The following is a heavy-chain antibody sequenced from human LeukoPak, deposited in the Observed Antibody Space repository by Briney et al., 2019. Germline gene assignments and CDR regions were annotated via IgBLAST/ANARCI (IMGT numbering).Heavy chain of an antibody. CDR1: GGSISSGGYY. V-gene: IGHV4-31*03. J-gene: IGHJ4*02. D-gene: IGHD6-6*01. CDR2: IYYSGST. Sequence: SQTLSLTCTVSGGSISSGGYYWSWIRQHPGKGLEWIVYIYYSGSTYYNPSLKSRVTISVDTSKNQFSLKLSSVTAADTAVYYCARSSEYSSSFPFDYWGQGTLVTVSS. CDR3: ARSSEYSSSFPFDY.